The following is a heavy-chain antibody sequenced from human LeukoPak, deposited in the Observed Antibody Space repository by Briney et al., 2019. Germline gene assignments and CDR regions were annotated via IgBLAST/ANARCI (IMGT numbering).Heavy chain of an antibody. D-gene: IGHD1-14*01. CDR1: GGTFSSYA. J-gene: IGHJ3*02. Sequence: SVTVSCKASGGTFSSYAISWVRQAPGQGLEWMGGIIPIFGTANYAQKFQGRVTITTDESTSTAYMELSSLRSEDTAVYYCARSPGPAHAFDIWGQGTMVTVSS. V-gene: IGHV1-69*05. CDR2: IIPIFGTA. CDR3: ARSPGPAHAFDI.